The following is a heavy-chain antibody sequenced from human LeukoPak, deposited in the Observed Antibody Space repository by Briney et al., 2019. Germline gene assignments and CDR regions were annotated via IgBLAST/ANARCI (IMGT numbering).Heavy chain of an antibody. J-gene: IGHJ4*02. Sequence: SETLSLTCAVYGGSFSGYYWSWIRQPPGKGLEWIGEINHSGSTNYNPSLKSRVSISVDTSKNQFSLKLSSVTAADTAVYFCASRIGYSYGIDYWGQGTLVTVSS. V-gene: IGHV4-34*01. D-gene: IGHD5-18*01. CDR1: GGSFSGYY. CDR3: ASRIGYSYGIDY. CDR2: INHSGST.